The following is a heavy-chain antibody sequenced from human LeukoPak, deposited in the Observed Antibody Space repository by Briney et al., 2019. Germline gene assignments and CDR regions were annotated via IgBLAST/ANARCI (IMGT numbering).Heavy chain of an antibody. CDR2: IYHSGNT. J-gene: IGHJ6*02. CDR1: GGSISSSSYY. D-gene: IGHD2-15*01. CDR3: ARVRGYCSSGSCGMDV. V-gene: IGHV4-39*07. Sequence: PSETLSLTCTVSGGSISSSSYYWGWIRQPPGKGLEWIGSIYHSGNTYYNPSLKSRVTISVDTSKNQFSLKLSSVTAADTAVYYCARVRGYCSSGSCGMDVWGQGTAVTVSS.